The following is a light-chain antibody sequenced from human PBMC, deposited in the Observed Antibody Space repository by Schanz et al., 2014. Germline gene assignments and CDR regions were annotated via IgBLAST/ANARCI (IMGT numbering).Light chain of an antibody. V-gene: IGKV3-15*01. J-gene: IGKJ5*01. CDR3: QQYGSSPLIT. CDR1: QSVSTN. Sequence: EIVMTQSPPTLSVSPGERATLSCRASQSVSTNLAWYQQKPGQAPRLLIYGASTRATGIPVRFSGSGSGTEFTLTISSLQSEDFAVYYCQQYGSSPLITFGQGTRLEIK. CDR2: GAS.